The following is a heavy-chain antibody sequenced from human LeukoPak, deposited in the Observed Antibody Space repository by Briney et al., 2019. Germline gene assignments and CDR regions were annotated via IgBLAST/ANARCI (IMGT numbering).Heavy chain of an antibody. J-gene: IGHJ6*03. D-gene: IGHD6-6*01. CDR1: GFTFSSYG. CDR3: AKDQVWYSSSSIYYYYMDV. V-gene: IGHV3-30*02. Sequence: GGSLRLSCAASGFTFSSYGMHWVRQAPGKGLEWVAFIRYDGSNKYYADSVKGRFTISRDNSKNTLYLQMSSLRAEDTAVYYCAKDQVWYSSSSIYYYYMDVWGKGTTVTVSS. CDR2: IRYDGSNK.